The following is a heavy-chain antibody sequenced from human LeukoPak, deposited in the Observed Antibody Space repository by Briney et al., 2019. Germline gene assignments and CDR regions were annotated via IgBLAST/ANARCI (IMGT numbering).Heavy chain of an antibody. V-gene: IGHV1-69*13. D-gene: IGHD5-24*01. Sequence: SVKVSCKASGGTFSSYAISWVRQAPGQGLEWMGGIIPIFGTANYAQKFQGRVTITADESTSTAYMELSSLRSEDTAVYYCASLASRDGYSGYWGQGTLVTVSS. CDR2: IIPIFGTA. J-gene: IGHJ4*02. CDR3: ASLASRDGYSGY. CDR1: GGTFSSYA.